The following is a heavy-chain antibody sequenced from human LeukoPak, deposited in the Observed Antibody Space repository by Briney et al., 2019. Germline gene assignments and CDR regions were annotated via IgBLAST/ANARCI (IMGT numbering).Heavy chain of an antibody. V-gene: IGHV4-39*01. CDR1: GGSINRSSYY. D-gene: IGHD2-21*01. J-gene: IGHJ3*01. Sequence: KTSETLSLTCTVSGGSINRSSYYWAWIRQPPGKGMEWIGSMHPSGSTYYNPSLRSRVTISVDTSKNQFSLSLTSVTAADRAVYYCARQPPYSSTFDVWGQGTMVSVSS. CDR2: MHPSGST. CDR3: ARQPPYSSTFDV.